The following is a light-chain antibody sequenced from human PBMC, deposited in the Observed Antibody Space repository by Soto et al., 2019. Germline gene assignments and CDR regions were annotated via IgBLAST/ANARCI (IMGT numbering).Light chain of an antibody. Sequence: EIVLTQSPGPLSLSPGERATLSCRASQSVSSNYLAWFQQKPGQAPRLLIYGASSRATGIPDRCSGSGSGTDFTLTISRLEPEDFAVYYCQHYGSSRTFGQGTKVEIK. J-gene: IGKJ1*01. V-gene: IGKV3-20*01. CDR3: QHYGSSRT. CDR2: GAS. CDR1: QSVSSNY.